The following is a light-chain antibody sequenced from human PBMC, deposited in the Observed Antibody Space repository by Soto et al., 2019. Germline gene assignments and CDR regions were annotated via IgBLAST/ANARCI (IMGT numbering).Light chain of an antibody. CDR1: QSVSTY. J-gene: IGKJ4*01. CDR2: DAS. Sequence: EIVLTQSPATLSLSPGERATLSCRASQSVSTYLAWYQQKPGQAPRLLIYDASNSATGIPTRFSGIGSGTDFTLTISNLEPEDFAVYYCQQRSNWPPLTFGGGTKVEIK. CDR3: QQRSNWPPLT. V-gene: IGKV3-11*01.